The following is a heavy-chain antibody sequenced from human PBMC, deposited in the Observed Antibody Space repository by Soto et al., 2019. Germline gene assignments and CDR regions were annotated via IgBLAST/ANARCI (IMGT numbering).Heavy chain of an antibody. CDR3: ARDRRDGYNCAY. Sequence: GGPLILSCAASGLTFRNYSMNWVPQARGKRLEWVSSISSSTGYMYYADSVKGRFTIARDNAKNSLYLQMNSLRAEDTAVYYCARDRRDGYNCAYWGRGMLVTVSS. CDR1: GLTFRNYS. J-gene: IGHJ4*02. CDR2: ISSSTGYM. D-gene: IGHD5-12*01. V-gene: IGHV3-21*01.